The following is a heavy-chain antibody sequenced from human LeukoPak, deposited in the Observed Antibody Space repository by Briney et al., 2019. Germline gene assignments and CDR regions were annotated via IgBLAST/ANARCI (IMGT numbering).Heavy chain of an antibody. CDR1: GGYISSYF. V-gene: IGHV4-4*07. J-gene: IGHJ4*02. CDR3: ARDRGDLDY. Sequence: SETLSLTCTVSGGYISSYFWSWIRQPAGKGLEWIGRVYSSGITNYSPSLKSRVTISVDTSKNQFSLNLSSVTAADTAVYYCARDRGDLDYWGQGTLVAVSS. CDR2: VYSSGIT.